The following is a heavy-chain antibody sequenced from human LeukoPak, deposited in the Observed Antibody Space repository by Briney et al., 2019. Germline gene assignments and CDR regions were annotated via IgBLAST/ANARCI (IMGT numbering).Heavy chain of an antibody. D-gene: IGHD4-17*01. V-gene: IGHV4-59*01. CDR2: IYYSGST. CDR3: ARAPDLWGHDYVDYGAQYYFDY. J-gene: IGHJ4*02. CDR1: GGSISSYY. Sequence: SSETLSLTCTVSGGSISSYYWSWIRQPPGKGLEWIGYIYYSGSTNYNPSLKSRVTISVDTSKNQFSLKLSSVTAADTAVYYCARAPDLWGHDYVDYGAQYYFDYWGQGTLVTVSS.